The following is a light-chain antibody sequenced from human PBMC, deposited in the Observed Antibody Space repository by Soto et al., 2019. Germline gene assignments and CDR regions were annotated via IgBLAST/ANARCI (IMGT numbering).Light chain of an antibody. CDR3: QHYNSYSEA. CDR2: KAS. CDR1: QTISSW. Sequence: DIQMTQSPSTLSGSVGDRVTITCRASQTISSWLAWYQQKPGKAPKLLIYKASTLKSGVPSRFSGSGSGTEFTLTISSLQPDDFATYYCQHYNSYSEAFGQGPEVDI. V-gene: IGKV1-5*03. J-gene: IGKJ1*01.